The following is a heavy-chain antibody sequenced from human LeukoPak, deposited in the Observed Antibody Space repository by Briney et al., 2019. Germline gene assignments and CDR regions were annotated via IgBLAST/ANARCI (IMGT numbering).Heavy chain of an antibody. D-gene: IGHD2-15*01. V-gene: IGHV1-2*02. CDR1: GYTFTGYY. CDR3: ARDLVGYCSGGSCYGAYYYYGMDV. CDR2: INPNSGGT. Sequence: ASVKVSCKASGYTFTGYYMHWVRQAPGQGLEWMGWINPNSGGTNYAQKFQGRVTMTRDTSISTAYMELSRLRSDDTAVYYCARDLVGYCSGGSCYGAYYYYGMDVWGQGTTVTVSS. J-gene: IGHJ6*02.